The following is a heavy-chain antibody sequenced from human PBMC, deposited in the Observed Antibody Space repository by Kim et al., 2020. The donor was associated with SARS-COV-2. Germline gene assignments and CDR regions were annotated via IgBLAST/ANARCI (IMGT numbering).Heavy chain of an antibody. Sequence: GGSLRLSCAASGFTFSNAWMSWVRQAPGKGLEWVGRIKSKTDGGTTDYAAPVKGRFTISRDDSKNTLYLQMNSLKTEDTAVYYCTTVTAYYYGSGSYIYSDYWGQGTLVTVSS. CDR3: TTVTAYYYGSGSYIYSDY. CDR2: IKSKTDGGTT. V-gene: IGHV3-15*01. CDR1: GFTFSNAW. D-gene: IGHD3-10*01. J-gene: IGHJ4*02.